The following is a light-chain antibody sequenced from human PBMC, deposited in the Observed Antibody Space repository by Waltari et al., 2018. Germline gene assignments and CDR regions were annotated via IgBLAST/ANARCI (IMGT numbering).Light chain of an antibody. V-gene: IGKV3-20*01. Sequence: IVLTQSPGTLSLSPGERATLSCRASQSVSRSLAWYQQKPGQAPKLLIYGASTRASGIPDRFTCSGSVTDFSLTISSLEPEDFAIYFCQHYVRLPATFGQGTKVEIK. CDR2: GAS. J-gene: IGKJ1*01. CDR3: QHYVRLPAT. CDR1: QSVSRS.